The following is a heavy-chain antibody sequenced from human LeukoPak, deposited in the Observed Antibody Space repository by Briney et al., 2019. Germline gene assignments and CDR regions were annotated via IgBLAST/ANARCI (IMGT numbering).Heavy chain of an antibody. CDR1: GFTVSSNY. J-gene: IGHJ3*02. Sequence: PGGPLRLSCAASGFTVSSNYMSWVRQAPGKGLEWVSVIYSGGSTYYADSVKGRFTISRDNSKNTLYLQMNSLRAEDTAVYYCARDSTGYLNAFDIWGQGTMVTVSS. V-gene: IGHV3-53*01. CDR2: IYSGGST. D-gene: IGHD2-2*01. CDR3: ARDSTGYLNAFDI.